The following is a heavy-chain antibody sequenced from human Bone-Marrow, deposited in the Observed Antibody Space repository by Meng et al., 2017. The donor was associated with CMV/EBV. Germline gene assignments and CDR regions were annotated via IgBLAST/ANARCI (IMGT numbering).Heavy chain of an antibody. J-gene: IGHJ4*02. CDR2: IWYDGSNK. Sequence: GESLKISCAASGFTFSSYGMHWVRQAPGKGLEWVAVIWYDGSNKYYADSVKGRFTISRDNSKNTLYLQMNSLRAEDTAVYYCAKDLGPQSGSYGGFDYWGQGTLVTVSS. V-gene: IGHV3-33*06. CDR1: GFTFSSYG. D-gene: IGHD1-26*01. CDR3: AKDLGPQSGSYGGFDY.